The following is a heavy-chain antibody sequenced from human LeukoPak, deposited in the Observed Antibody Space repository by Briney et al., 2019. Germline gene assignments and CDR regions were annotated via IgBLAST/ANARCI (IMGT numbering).Heavy chain of an antibody. V-gene: IGHV3-48*03. CDR3: ARDRGYDILTGYHIGFDP. CDR2: ISSSGSTI. J-gene: IGHJ5*02. CDR1: GFTFSSYE. D-gene: IGHD3-9*01. Sequence: GGSLRLSCAASGFTFSSYEMNWVRQAPGKGLEWVSYISSSGSTIYYADSVKGRFTISRDNAKNSLYQQMNSLRAEDTAVYYCARDRGYDILTGYHIGFDPWGQGTLVTVSS.